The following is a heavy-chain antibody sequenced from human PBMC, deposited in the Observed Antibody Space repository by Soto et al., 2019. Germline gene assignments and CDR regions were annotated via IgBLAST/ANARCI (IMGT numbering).Heavy chain of an antibody. V-gene: IGHV1-18*04. CDR3: ARDLYPLAYYFDY. Sequence: QVQLVQSAAEVKKPGASVKVSCKASGYTFINHGISWVRQAPGQGLEWMGWVSGSNGNTKYAQKFQGRVTMTTETSTSTAYMELRNLRSDDTAVYFCARDLYPLAYYFDYWGQGTLVTVSS. CDR2: VSGSNGNT. D-gene: IGHD2-8*01. J-gene: IGHJ4*02. CDR1: GYTFINHG.